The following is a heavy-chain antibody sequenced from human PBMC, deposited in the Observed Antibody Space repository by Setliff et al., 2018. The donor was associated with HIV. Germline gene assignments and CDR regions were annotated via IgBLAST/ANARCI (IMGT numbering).Heavy chain of an antibody. J-gene: IGHJ4*02. D-gene: IGHD4-17*01. CDR1: GGSITSSSNY. V-gene: IGHV4-39*07. CDR2: IYYSGSS. Sequence: SETLSLTCTVSGGSITSSSNYWGWIRQPPGKGLEWIGSIYYSGSSYYNPSLKSRVTISVDTSKNQFYLKLNSVTDADTAVYYCARLHGDFYFDLWGQGTLVTVSS. CDR3: ARLHGDFYFDL.